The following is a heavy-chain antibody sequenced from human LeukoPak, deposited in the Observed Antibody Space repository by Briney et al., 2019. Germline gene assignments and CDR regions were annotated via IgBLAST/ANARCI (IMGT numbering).Heavy chain of an antibody. CDR3: ARSITMIVVDNYYYYMDV. V-gene: IGHV1-69*13. J-gene: IGHJ6*03. Sequence: SVRVSCKASGGTFSSYAISWVRQAPGQGLEWMGGIIPIFGTANYAQKFQGRVTITADESTSTAYMELSSLRSEDTAVYYCARSITMIVVDNYYYYMDVWGKGTTVTVSS. CDR1: GGTFSSYA. D-gene: IGHD3-22*01. CDR2: IIPIFGTA.